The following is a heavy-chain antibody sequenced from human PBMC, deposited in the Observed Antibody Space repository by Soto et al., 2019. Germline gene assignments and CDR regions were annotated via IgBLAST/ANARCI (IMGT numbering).Heavy chain of an antibody. CDR2: ISVYNGNT. J-gene: IGHJ4*02. Sequence: ASVKVSCKASGSTFTSYGISWVRQAPGQGLEWMGWISVYNGNTNYAQNLQGRVTMTTDTSTSTAYMELSSLRSEDTAVYYCATEYSVMIATPGTKTFDYWGQGTLVTVSS. D-gene: IGHD3-16*01. CDR1: GSTFTSYG. CDR3: ATEYSVMIATPGTKTFDY. V-gene: IGHV1-18*01.